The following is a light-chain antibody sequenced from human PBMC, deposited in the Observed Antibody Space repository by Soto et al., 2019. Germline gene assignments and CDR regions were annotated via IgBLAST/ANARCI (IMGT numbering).Light chain of an antibody. V-gene: IGLV2-8*01. Sequence: LTQPPSASGSPGQSITISCTGSRDDVGGYNYVSWYQQHPGKAPKLIIYDVHKRPSGVPDRFSGSKSDNTASLTVSGLQTDDEADYYCNSYAGRNNFVFGTGTKLTVL. CDR1: RDDVGGYNY. J-gene: IGLJ1*01. CDR2: DVH. CDR3: NSYAGRNNFV.